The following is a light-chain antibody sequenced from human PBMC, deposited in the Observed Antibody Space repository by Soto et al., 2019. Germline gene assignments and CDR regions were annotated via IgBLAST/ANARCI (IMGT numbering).Light chain of an antibody. CDR3: QQYGSSTYT. V-gene: IGKV3-20*01. CDR2: GAS. J-gene: IGKJ2*01. Sequence: EIVLTQSPGSLSLSPRERATLSCRASHSVSSNHLAWYQQKPGQAPRLLIYGASRRATGIPDRFSGSGSGTEFTLTISRLEPEDFAVYYCQQYGSSTYTFGQGTKVDI. CDR1: HSVSSNH.